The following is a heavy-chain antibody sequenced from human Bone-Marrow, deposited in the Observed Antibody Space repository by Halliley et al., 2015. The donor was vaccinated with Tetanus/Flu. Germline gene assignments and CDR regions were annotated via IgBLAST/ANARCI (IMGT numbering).Heavy chain of an antibody. CDR2: IYPDDSAP. V-gene: IGHV5-51*03. J-gene: IGHJ4*02. CDR1: GYNFVNNW. CDR3: ARRRAGGWYFDF. D-gene: IGHD6-19*01. Sequence: QLVQSGAEVRQPGESLKISCASYGYNFVNNWIAWVRQVPGKGLEWMGIIYPDDSAPIYSPSFQGRVTITTDKSTSSTYLHWSSLKAADTAIYYCARRRAGGWYFDFWGQGTLVSVAS.